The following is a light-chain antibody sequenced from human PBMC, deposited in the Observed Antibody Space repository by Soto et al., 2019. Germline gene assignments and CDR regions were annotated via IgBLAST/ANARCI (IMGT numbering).Light chain of an antibody. CDR2: EVT. J-gene: IGLJ3*02. V-gene: IGLV2-8*01. CDR1: SSDVGAYNF. Sequence: QSALTQPPSASGSPGQSVTISCTGTSSDVGAYNFVSWFQQHPGKAPKLIIYEVTKRPSGVPDRFSGSKSGNTASLTVSGLQAEDEAHYHCTSYAGYNNWVFGGGTKLTV. CDR3: TSYAGYNNWV.